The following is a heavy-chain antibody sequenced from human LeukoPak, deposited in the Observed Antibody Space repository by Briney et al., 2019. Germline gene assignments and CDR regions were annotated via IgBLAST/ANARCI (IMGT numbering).Heavy chain of an antibody. CDR2: ISYDGSNK. V-gene: IGHV3-30*18. D-gene: IGHD3-10*01. CDR3: AKDHSRSRVRGVMDV. Sequence: GGSLRLSCAASGFTFSSYGMHWVRQAPGKGLEWVAVISYDGSNKYYADSVKGRFTISRDNSKNTLYLQMNSLRAEDTAVYYCAKDHSRSRVRGVMDVWGQGTTVTVSS. J-gene: IGHJ6*02. CDR1: GFTFSSYG.